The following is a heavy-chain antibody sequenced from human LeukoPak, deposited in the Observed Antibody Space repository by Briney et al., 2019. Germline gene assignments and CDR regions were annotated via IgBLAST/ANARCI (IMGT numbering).Heavy chain of an antibody. CDR2: IYTSGST. CDR3: ARAEWELDDAFDI. Sequence: PSETLSLTCTVSGGSISSGSYSWNWIRQPAGKGLVWIGRIYTSGSTNYNPSLKSRLTISVDTSKNQFSLKLSSVTAADTAVYYCARAEWELDDAFDIWGQGTMVTVSS. J-gene: IGHJ3*02. D-gene: IGHD1-26*01. V-gene: IGHV4-61*02. CDR1: GGSISSGSYS.